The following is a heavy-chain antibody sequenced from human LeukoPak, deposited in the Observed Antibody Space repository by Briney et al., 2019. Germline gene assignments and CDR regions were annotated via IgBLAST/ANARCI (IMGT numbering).Heavy chain of an antibody. Sequence: ASVKVSCKASGYTFTSYGISWVRQAPGQGLEWMGWISAYNGNTNYAQKLQGRVTMTTDTSTSTAYMELRSLRSDDTAVYYCASYRLNYYYDSSGYHYDWGQGTLVTVSS. D-gene: IGHD3-22*01. CDR1: GYTFTSYG. CDR2: ISAYNGNT. V-gene: IGHV1-18*01. J-gene: IGHJ4*02. CDR3: ASYRLNYYYDSSGYHYD.